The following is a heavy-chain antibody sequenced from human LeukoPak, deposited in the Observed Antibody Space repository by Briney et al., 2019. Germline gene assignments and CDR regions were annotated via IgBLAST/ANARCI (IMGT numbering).Heavy chain of an antibody. D-gene: IGHD6-13*01. V-gene: IGHV4-61*02. CDR1: GGSFSSGSYY. CDR3: ARVRYGGSWYYFDY. Sequence: SETLSLTCTVSGGSFSSGSYYWSWHRQAAGTGLDWVGRIYTSGSSNSNPSLRSRVTVSADTNKNQFSLKLSSVTAADAAVYSRARVRYGGSWYYFDYWGHGALVTVSS. J-gene: IGHJ4*01. CDR2: IYTSGSS.